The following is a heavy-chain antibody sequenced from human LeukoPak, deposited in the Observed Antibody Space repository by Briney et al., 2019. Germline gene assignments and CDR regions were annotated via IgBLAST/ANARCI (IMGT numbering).Heavy chain of an antibody. CDR2: IYYSGST. D-gene: IGHD4-23*01. J-gene: IGHJ4*02. V-gene: IGHV4-59*01. Sequence: SETLSLTCTVSGGSISSYYWSWIRQPPGKGLGWIGYIYYSGSTNYNPSLKSRVTISVDTSKNQFSLKLSSVTAAGTAVYYCARYYGGNIDYWGQGTLVTVSS. CDR3: ARYYGGNIDY. CDR1: GGSISSYY.